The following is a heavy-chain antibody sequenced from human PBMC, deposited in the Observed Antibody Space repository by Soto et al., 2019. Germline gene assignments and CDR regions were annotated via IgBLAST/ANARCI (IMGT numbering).Heavy chain of an antibody. J-gene: IGHJ4*02. CDR3: AREPHPYYYDSSGYYGWVY. Sequence: SVKVSCKASGGTFSSYAISWVRQAPGQGLEWMGGIIPIFGTANYAQKFRGRVTITADESTSTAYMELSSLRSEDTAVYYCAREPHPYYYDSSGYYGWVYWGQGTLVTVSS. V-gene: IGHV1-69*13. CDR1: GGTFSSYA. D-gene: IGHD3-22*01. CDR2: IIPIFGTA.